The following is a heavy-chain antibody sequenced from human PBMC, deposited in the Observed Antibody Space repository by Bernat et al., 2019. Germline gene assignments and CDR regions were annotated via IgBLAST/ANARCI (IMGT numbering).Heavy chain of an antibody. Sequence: QVQLQESGPGLVKPSQTLSLTCTVSGGSISSGGYHWSWIRQHPGKGLEWIGYIYYSGSTYYNPSLKSRVTISVDTSKNQFSLKLSSVTAADTAVYYCARDSTYYYDSSGYSIPYWYFDLWGRGTLVTVSS. CDR1: GGSISSGGYH. J-gene: IGHJ2*01. CDR2: IYYSGST. V-gene: IGHV4-31*03. CDR3: ARDSTYYYDSSGYSIPYWYFDL. D-gene: IGHD3-22*01.